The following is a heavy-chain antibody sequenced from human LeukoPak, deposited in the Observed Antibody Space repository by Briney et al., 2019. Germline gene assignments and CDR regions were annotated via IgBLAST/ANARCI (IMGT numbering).Heavy chain of an antibody. CDR2: IIHNGTT. CDR3: ARQFDY. V-gene: IGHV4-34*12. J-gene: IGHJ4*02. CDR1: GGSLSGYF. Sequence: SETLSLTCAVYGGSLSGYFWSWIRQSPGKGLEWIGEIIHNGTTNYNPSLKSRVTISGDTSKNQFSLNLISVTAADTAVYYCARQFDYWGQGTLVTVSS.